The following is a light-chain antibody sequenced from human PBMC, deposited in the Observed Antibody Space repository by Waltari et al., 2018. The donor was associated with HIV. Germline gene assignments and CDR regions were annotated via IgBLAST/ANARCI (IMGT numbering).Light chain of an antibody. CDR3: QQRSNWRRSGLT. J-gene: IGKJ4*01. V-gene: IGKV3-11*01. CDR2: DPS. Sequence: EVVLTQSPAHLPFSPGERATLPCRASPSVSFYLPWYHTNPSQATRLLIYDPSNRATGIRGRLSGSGSGTDFTLTISSLEPEDFAVYYCQQRSNWRRSGLTFGGGTKVEIK. CDR1: PSVSFY.